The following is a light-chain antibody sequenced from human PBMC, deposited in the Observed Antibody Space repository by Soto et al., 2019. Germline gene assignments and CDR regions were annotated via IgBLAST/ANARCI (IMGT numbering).Light chain of an antibody. V-gene: IGLV4-60*03. Sequence: QSVLTQSSSASASLGSSVKLTCTLSSGHSSYIIAWHQQQPGKAPRFLMKLEGTGTYSRGNGVPDRFSGSSSGADRYLTMSNLQSEDEADYYCETWDSNTRVFGGGTQLTVL. CDR2: LEGTGTY. CDR3: ETWDSNTRV. CDR1: SGHSSYI. J-gene: IGLJ3*02.